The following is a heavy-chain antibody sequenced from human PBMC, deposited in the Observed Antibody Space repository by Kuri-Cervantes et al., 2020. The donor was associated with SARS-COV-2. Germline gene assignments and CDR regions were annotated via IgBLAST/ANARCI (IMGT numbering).Heavy chain of an antibody. CDR3: ARAVKRFDY. D-gene: IGHD2/OR15-2a*01. V-gene: IGHV4-34*01. Sequence: ESLKISCAVYGGPFSGYYWSWIRQPPGKGLEWIGEINHSGSTNYNPSLKSRVTISVDTSKNQFSLKLSSVTAADTAVYYCARAVKRFDYWGQGTLVTVSS. CDR1: GGPFSGYY. J-gene: IGHJ4*02. CDR2: INHSGST.